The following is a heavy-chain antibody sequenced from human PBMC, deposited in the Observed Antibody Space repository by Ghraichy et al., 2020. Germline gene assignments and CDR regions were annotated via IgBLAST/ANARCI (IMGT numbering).Heavy chain of an antibody. Sequence: SETLSLTCTVSGGSISSSSYYWGWIRQPPGKGLEWIGSIYYSGSTYYNPSLKSRVTISVDTSKNQFSLKLSSVTAADTAVYYCASTLWFGELLPAVHGMDVWGQGTTVTVSS. D-gene: IGHD3-10*01. CDR3: ASTLWFGELLPAVHGMDV. V-gene: IGHV4-39*01. J-gene: IGHJ6*02. CDR2: IYYSGST. CDR1: GGSISSSSYY.